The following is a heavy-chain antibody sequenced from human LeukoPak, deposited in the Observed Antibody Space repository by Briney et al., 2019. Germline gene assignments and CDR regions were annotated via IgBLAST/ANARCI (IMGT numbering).Heavy chain of an antibody. V-gene: IGHV3-23*01. Sequence: PGGSLRLSCAASGFTFSNYDMSWVRQAPGKGLEWFSTITGSGGTTYHADSVKGRFTISRDNSKNTLYLQMNSLRAEDTAIYYCAKRHGSGIKYFEFWGQGTLVTVSS. D-gene: IGHD3-10*01. CDR3: AKRHGSGIKYFEF. J-gene: IGHJ4*02. CDR2: ITGSGGTT. CDR1: GFTFSNYD.